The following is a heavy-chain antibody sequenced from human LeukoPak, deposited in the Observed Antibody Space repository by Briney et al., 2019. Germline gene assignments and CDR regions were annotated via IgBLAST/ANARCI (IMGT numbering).Heavy chain of an antibody. D-gene: IGHD3-16*01. CDR3: ARVCFGATRPDYFDY. V-gene: IGHV4-38-2*02. J-gene: IGHJ4*02. Sequence: PSETPSLTCTVSGYSISSGYYWGWIRQPPGKGLEWIGSIYHSGSTYYNPSLKSRVTISVDTSKNQFSLKLSSVTAADTAVYYCARVCFGATRPDYFDYWGQGTLVTVSS. CDR2: IYHSGST. CDR1: GYSISSGYY.